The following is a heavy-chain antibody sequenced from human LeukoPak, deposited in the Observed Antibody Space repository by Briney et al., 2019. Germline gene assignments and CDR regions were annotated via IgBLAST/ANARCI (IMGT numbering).Heavy chain of an antibody. CDR2: IIPIFGTA. Sequence: ASVKVSCKASGGTFSSYAISWVRQAPGQGLEWMGGIIPIFGTANYAQKFQGRVTITADESTSTAYMELSSLRSEDTAVYYCARGNMITFGGVIVSWTRDYYYGMDVWGQGTTVTVSS. CDR3: ARGNMITFGGVIVSWTRDYYYGMDV. D-gene: IGHD3-16*02. V-gene: IGHV1-69*13. J-gene: IGHJ6*02. CDR1: GGTFSSYA.